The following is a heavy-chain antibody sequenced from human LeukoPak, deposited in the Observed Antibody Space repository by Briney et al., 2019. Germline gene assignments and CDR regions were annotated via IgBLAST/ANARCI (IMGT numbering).Heavy chain of an antibody. CDR1: GYTLTELS. CDR2: FDPEDGET. D-gene: IGHD3-22*01. Sequence: ASVKVSCKVSGYTLTELSMHWVRQAPGKGLEWMGGFDPEDGETIYAQKFQGRVTMTEDTSTDTAYMELSSLRSEDTAVYYCATSRGITMIDESPRGPFDYWGQGTLVTVSS. V-gene: IGHV1-24*01. J-gene: IGHJ4*02. CDR3: ATSRGITMIDESPRGPFDY.